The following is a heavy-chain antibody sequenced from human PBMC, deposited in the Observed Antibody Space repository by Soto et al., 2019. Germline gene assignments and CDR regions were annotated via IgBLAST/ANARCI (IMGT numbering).Heavy chain of an antibody. CDR2: IYHSGST. V-gene: IGHV4-4*02. J-gene: IGHJ6*02. CDR1: GGSISSSNW. D-gene: IGHD3-3*01. CDR3: ASDPHSSLTYYDFCSVVPYYYGIDV. Sequence: SETLSLTCAVSGGSISSSNWWSWVLQPPGKGVEWIGEIYHSGSTNYNPSLKSRVTISVDKSKNQFSLKLSSVTAADTAVYYCASDPHSSLTYYDFCSVVPYYYGIDVWGQGTTITVSS.